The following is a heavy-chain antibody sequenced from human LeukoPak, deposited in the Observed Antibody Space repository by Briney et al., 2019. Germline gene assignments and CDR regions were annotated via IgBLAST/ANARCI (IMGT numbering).Heavy chain of an antibody. CDR1: GFMLSSYW. V-gene: IGHV3-7*01. J-gene: IGHJ4*02. CDR3: ARGGGGPHYFDY. Sequence: GGSLRLSCAASGFMLSSYWMIWVRQAPGKGLEWVANIKQDGSEKYYVDSVKGRFTISRDNAKNSLYLQMNSLRVEDTAVYYCARGGGGPHYFDYWGQGTLATVSS. CDR2: IKQDGSEK. D-gene: IGHD3-16*01.